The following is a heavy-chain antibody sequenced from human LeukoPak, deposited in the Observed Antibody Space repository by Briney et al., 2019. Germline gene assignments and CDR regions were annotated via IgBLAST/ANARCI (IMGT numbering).Heavy chain of an antibody. CDR2: ISTSSSYI. V-gene: IGHV3-21*01. CDR1: GFTFSSYS. Sequence: GGSLRLSCAASGFTFSSYSMNWVRQAPGKGLEWVSSISTSSSYIYYADSVKGRFTISRDNAKNSLYLQMNSLRAEDTAVYYCQTRRYCSGGSCYFESDYWGQGTLVTVSS. D-gene: IGHD2-15*01. CDR3: QTRRYCSGGSCYFESDY. J-gene: IGHJ4*02.